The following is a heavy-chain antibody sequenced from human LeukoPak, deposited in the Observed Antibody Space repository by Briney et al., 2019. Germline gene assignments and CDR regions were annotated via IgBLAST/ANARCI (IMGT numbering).Heavy chain of an antibody. CDR1: GFTFSSYW. J-gene: IGHJ4*02. V-gene: IGHV4-34*01. CDR2: INHSGST. D-gene: IGHD6-19*01. Sequence: PGGSLRLSCAASGFTFSSYWMSWVRQPPGKGLEWIGEINHSGSTNYNPSLKSRVTISVDTSKNQFSLKLSSVTAADTAVYYCARVRGWYRAMEYWGQGTLVTVSS. CDR3: ARVRGWYRAMEY.